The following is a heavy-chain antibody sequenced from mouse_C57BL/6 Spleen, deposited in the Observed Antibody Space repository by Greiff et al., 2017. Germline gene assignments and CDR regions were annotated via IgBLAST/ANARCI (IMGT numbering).Heavy chain of an antibody. J-gene: IGHJ2*01. CDR3: GGSALSYDFDY. CDR1: GYTFTSYW. D-gene: IGHD6-1*01. CDR2: IDPSDSYT. V-gene: IGHV1-50*01. Sequence: VQLQQPGAELVKPGASVKLSCKASGYTFTSYWMQWVKQRPGQGLEWIGEIDPSDSYTNYNQKFKGKATLTVDTSSSTAYMQLSSLTSEDSAVYYCGGSALSYDFDYWGQGTTLTVSS.